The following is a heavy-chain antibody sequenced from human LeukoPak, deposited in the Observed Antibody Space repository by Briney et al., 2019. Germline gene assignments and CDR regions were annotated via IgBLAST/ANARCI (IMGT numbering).Heavy chain of an antibody. Sequence: PSETLSLTRTVSGGSISSYYWSWIRQPPGKGLEWIGYIYYSGSTNYNPSLKSRVTISVDTSKNQFSLKLSSVTAADTAVYYCARSPPYDSSGHTYWFDPWGQGTLVTVSS. CDR1: GGSISSYY. V-gene: IGHV4-59*01. CDR3: ARSPPYDSSGHTYWFDP. D-gene: IGHD3-22*01. J-gene: IGHJ5*02. CDR2: IYYSGST.